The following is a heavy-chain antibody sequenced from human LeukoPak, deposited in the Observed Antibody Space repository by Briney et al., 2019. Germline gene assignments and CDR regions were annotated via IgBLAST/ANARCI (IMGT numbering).Heavy chain of an antibody. CDR2: IYYSGST. CDR1: GGSISSSSYY. Sequence: SETLSLTCTVSGGSISSSSYYWGWTRQPPGKGLEWIGSIYYSGSTYYNPSLKSRVTISVDTSKNQFSLKLSSVTAADTAVYYCAKTTVTPEYFDLWGRGTLVTVSS. D-gene: IGHD4-17*01. J-gene: IGHJ2*01. CDR3: AKTTVTPEYFDL. V-gene: IGHV4-39*01.